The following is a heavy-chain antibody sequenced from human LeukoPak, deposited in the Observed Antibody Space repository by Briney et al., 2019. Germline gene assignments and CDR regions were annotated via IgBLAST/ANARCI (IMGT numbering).Heavy chain of an antibody. CDR3: ARTYSGSYYARYYFDY. CDR2: INHSGST. Sequence: SETLSLTCAVYGGSFSGYYWSWIRQPPGKGLEWIGEINHSGSTNYNPSLKNRVTISVDTSKNQFSLKLSSVTAADTAVYYCARTYSGSYYARYYFDYWGQGTLVTVSS. J-gene: IGHJ4*02. V-gene: IGHV4-34*01. D-gene: IGHD1-26*01. CDR1: GGSFSGYY.